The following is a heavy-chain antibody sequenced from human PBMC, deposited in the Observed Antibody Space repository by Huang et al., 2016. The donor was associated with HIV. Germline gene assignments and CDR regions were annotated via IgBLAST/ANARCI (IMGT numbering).Heavy chain of an antibody. Sequence: QLQLQESGPGLVKPSETLSLTCTVSGGSISSGICYWGWIRQPPGKGLEWVGSIYYSGSTSYNPSHKSRVTISVDTSKNQFSLKRSSVTAADTAVYYCARQKIATVTNPFDYWGQGTLVAVSS. CDR3: ARQKIATVTNPFDY. V-gene: IGHV4-39*01. CDR1: GGSISSGICY. J-gene: IGHJ4*02. D-gene: IGHD4-17*01. CDR2: IYYSGST.